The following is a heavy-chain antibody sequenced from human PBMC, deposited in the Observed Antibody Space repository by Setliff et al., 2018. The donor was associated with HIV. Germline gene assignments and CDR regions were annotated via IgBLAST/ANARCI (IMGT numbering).Heavy chain of an antibody. D-gene: IGHD5-18*01. V-gene: IGHV4-39*07. J-gene: IGHJ4*02. CDR3: ASTGGYSYGFFDS. CDR1: GGSVSSSSYH. CDR2: IYHSGST. Sequence: LSLTCTVPGGSVSSSSYHWGWIRQPPGKGLEWIGSIYHSGSTYYNPSLKSRVAISIDTSKNQFSLKLSSVTAADTAVYYCASTGGYSYGFFDSWGQGVLVTVSS.